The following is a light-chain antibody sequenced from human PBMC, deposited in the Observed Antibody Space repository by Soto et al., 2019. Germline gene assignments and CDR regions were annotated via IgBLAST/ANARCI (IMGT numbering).Light chain of an antibody. V-gene: IGKV3D-15*01. Sequence: EMVMTQSPATLAVSPGERSTLSCRASQSVSSNLPWYQQKPGQAPRPLIYEESTRATGMPARFSGSGSETEFTLTISSLQSEDFAVYYCQQYHDWPFTFGPGTRLEI. CDR3: QQYHDWPFT. CDR2: EES. CDR1: QSVSSN. J-gene: IGKJ5*01.